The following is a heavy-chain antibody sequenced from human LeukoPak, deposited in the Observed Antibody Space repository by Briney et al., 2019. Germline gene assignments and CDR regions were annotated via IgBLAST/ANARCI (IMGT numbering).Heavy chain of an antibody. D-gene: IGHD3-10*01. CDR2: ISAYNGNT. V-gene: IGHV1-18*01. J-gene: IGHJ6*02. CDR3: ASDEAVRVRDYYYYGMDV. Sequence: ASVKVSCKASGYTFTSYGISWVRQAPGQGLEWMGWISAYNGNTNYAQKLQGRVTMTTDTSTSTAYMELRSLRSDDTAVHYCASDEAVRVRDYYYYGMDVWGQGTTVTVSS. CDR1: GYTFTSYG.